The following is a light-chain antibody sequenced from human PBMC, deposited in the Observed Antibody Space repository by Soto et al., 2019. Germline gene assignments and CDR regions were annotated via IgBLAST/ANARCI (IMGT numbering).Light chain of an antibody. Sequence: EIVMTQSPATLSVSPGERDTLSCRASQSVSSNLAWYQQKPGQAPRLLIYGASTRATGIPARFSGSGSGTEFTLTISSLQSEDVSVYYCHHYNNWPSITFGQGTRLEIK. CDR3: HHYNNWPSIT. CDR2: GAS. V-gene: IGKV3-15*01. J-gene: IGKJ5*01. CDR1: QSVSSN.